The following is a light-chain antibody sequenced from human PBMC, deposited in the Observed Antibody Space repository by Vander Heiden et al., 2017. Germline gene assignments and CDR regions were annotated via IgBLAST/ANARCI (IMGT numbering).Light chain of an antibody. V-gene: IGLV5-45*01. J-gene: IGLJ3*02. Sequence: QPVLTQPASLSASPGASARLACTLDRGLDVATYRISWYRHKPGSLPQYLRRNKSDSDYHQGSGVPSRFSGSKDASANAGSLLISGLQSEDEGDYYCMTWHNSAWVFGGGTKVTVL. CDR3: MTWHNSAWV. CDR1: RGLDVATYR. CDR2: NKSDSDY.